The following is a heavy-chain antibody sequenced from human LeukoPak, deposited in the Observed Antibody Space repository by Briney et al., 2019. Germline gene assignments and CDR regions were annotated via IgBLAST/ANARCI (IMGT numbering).Heavy chain of an antibody. Sequence: GGSLRLSCAASGFTFSSYSMNWVRQAPGKGLEWVSSISSSSSYIYYADSVKGRFTISRDNAKNSLYLQMNSLRAEDTAVYYRARAGEGGYHFDYWGQGTLVTVSS. CDR3: ARAGEGGYHFDY. CDR1: GFTFSSYS. J-gene: IGHJ4*02. D-gene: IGHD5-12*01. CDR2: ISSSSSYI. V-gene: IGHV3-21*01.